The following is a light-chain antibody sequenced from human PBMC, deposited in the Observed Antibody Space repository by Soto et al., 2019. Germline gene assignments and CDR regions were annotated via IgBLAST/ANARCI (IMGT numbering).Light chain of an antibody. CDR1: TSNIGYNY. V-gene: IGLV1-51*02. Sequence: SVLTQPPSVSAAPGQKVTISCSGSTSNIGYNYVSWYQQLPGTAPKLLIYENNKRPSGIPDRFSGSKSGTSATLGITGLQTGDEADYYCGTWDSSLSAGEVFGTGTKVTVL. CDR2: ENN. J-gene: IGLJ1*01. CDR3: GTWDSSLSAGEV.